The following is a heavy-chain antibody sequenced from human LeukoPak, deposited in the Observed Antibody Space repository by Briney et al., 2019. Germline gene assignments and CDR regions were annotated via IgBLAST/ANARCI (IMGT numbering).Heavy chain of an antibody. CDR2: IWYDGSNK. CDR1: GFTFSSYG. D-gene: IGHD2-15*01. J-gene: IGHJ6*03. V-gene: IGHV3-33*06. CDR3: AKSSGGSYYYYMDV. Sequence: PGGSLRLSCAASGFTFSSYGMHWVRQAPGKGLEWVAVIWYDGSNKYYADSVKGRFTISRDNSKNTLYLQMNSLGAEDTAVYYRAKSSGGSYYYYMDVWGKGTTVTVSS.